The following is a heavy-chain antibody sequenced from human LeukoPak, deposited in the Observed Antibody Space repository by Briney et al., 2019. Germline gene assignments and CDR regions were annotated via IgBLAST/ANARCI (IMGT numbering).Heavy chain of an antibody. CDR1: GYTFTSYG. J-gene: IGHJ6*02. Sequence: ASVKVSCKASGYTFTSYGISWVRQAPGQGLEWMGWISAYNGNTNYAQKLQGRVTMTTDTSTSTAYMALRSTRSDDTAVYYCARGYYDSSGYYSRYYYYGMDVWGQGTTVTVSS. CDR2: ISAYNGNT. CDR3: ARGYYDSSGYYSRYYYYGMDV. V-gene: IGHV1-18*01. D-gene: IGHD3-22*01.